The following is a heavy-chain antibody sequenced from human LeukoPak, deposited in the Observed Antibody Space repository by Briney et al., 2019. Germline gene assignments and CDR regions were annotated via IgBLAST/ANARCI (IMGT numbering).Heavy chain of an antibody. Sequence: PSETLSLTCTVSGGSISSADYYWRWIRQPPGKGLEWIGYIYYSGSTYYNPSLKSRVTISVDTSKNQFSLKLSSVTAADTAVYYCARDRVPAAEPGYFDYWGQGTLVTVSS. CDR1: GGSISSADYY. CDR2: IYYSGST. V-gene: IGHV4-30-4*01. J-gene: IGHJ4*02. D-gene: IGHD2-2*01. CDR3: ARDRVPAAEPGYFDY.